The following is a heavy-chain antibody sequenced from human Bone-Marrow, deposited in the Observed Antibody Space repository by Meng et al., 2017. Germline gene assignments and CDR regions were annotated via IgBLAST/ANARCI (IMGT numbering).Heavy chain of an antibody. CDR3: ARDDCTTTNCYDLHWYFDL. Sequence: GESLKISCAASGFSFSSYGMHWVRQAPGKGLEWVAFIWFDGSKKYYANSVEGRFIISRDKSKNTLYLQMNSLRAEDTAMYYCARDDCTTTNCYDLHWYFDLWGRGTLVTVSS. D-gene: IGHD2-2*01. CDR2: IWFDGSKK. CDR1: GFSFSSYG. V-gene: IGHV3-33*01. J-gene: IGHJ2*01.